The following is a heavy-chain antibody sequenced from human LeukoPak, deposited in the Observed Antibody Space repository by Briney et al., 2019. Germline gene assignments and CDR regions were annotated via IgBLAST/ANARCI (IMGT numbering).Heavy chain of an antibody. V-gene: IGHV3-20*04. Sequence: GGSLRLSCAASGFTFDDYGMTWVRQAPGKGLEWVSGINWNGGTTGYADSVKGRFTISRDNAKNSLHLQMNSLRAEDTALYYCARGYSGYGGYYYYYVDVWGKGTTVTVSS. D-gene: IGHD5-12*01. CDR1: GFTFDDYG. J-gene: IGHJ6*03. CDR3: ARGYSGYGGYYYYYVDV. CDR2: INWNGGTT.